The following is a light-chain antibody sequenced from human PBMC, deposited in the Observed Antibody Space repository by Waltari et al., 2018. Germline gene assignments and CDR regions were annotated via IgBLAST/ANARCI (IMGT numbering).Light chain of an antibody. CDR1: QRVNTN. CDR3: QQYHKWPPGG. CDR2: AAS. Sequence: VVTQSPATLSVSTGKTVTLSCRASQRVNTNLAWYQQKPGQAPRLLIFAASTRAPCIPIRFGGSVSGTEFTLTITSLQFEDVRVYFCQQYHKWPPGGFGGGTKVEIE. V-gene: IGKV3-15*01. J-gene: IGKJ4*01.